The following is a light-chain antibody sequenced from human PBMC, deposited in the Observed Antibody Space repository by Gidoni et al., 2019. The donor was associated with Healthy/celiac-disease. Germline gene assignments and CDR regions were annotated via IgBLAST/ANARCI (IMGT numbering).Light chain of an antibody. V-gene: IGKV3-20*01. CDR1: QSVSSSH. Sequence: ENVFTQAPGTLSLSPGERATLSCRASQSVSSSHLAWYQQKPGQAPRLLIYGASSRATGIPDRFSGSGSGTDFTLTISRLEPEDFAVYYCQQYGSSPRTFGQGTKVEIK. CDR2: GAS. J-gene: IGKJ1*01. CDR3: QQYGSSPRT.